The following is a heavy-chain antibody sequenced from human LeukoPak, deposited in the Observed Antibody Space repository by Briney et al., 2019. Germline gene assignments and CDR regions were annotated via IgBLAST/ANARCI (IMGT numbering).Heavy chain of an antibody. V-gene: IGHV3-48*03. CDR3: ARANYYDRSGYLY. Sequence: GGSLRLSCAASGFTFSSYEMNCVRQAPGKGLEWVSYISSSGSTIYYADSVKGRFTISRDNAKNSLYLQMISVRAEDTAVYYCARANYYDRSGYLYWGQGTLVTVSS. CDR1: GFTFSSYE. CDR2: ISSSGSTI. J-gene: IGHJ4*02. D-gene: IGHD3-22*01.